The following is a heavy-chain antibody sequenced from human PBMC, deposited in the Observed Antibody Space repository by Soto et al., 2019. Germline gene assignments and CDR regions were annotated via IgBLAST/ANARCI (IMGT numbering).Heavy chain of an antibody. CDR3: APRSSEDGLLWPLDY. CDR1: GFTFSSYA. CDR2: ISYDGSNK. J-gene: IGHJ4*02. D-gene: IGHD3-9*01. V-gene: IGHV3-30-3*01. Sequence: QVQLVESGGGVVQPGRSLRLSCAASGFTFSSYAMHWVRQAPGKGLEWVAVISYDGSNKYYADSVKGRFTISRDNSKNTLYLQRNSRRAEDTAVYYCAPRSSEDGLLWPLDYWGQGTLVTVSS.